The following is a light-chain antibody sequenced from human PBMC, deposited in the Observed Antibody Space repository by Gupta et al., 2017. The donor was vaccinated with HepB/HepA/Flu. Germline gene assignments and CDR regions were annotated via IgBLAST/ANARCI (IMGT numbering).Light chain of an antibody. CDR1: SSDVGSYNR. J-gene: IGLJ2*01. V-gene: IGLV2-18*02. CDR2: EVR. CDR3: SSYTSSSNVV. Sequence: QSALTQPPSVSGSPGQSVTISCTGTSSDVGSYNRVSWYQQSPGTAPKLMIYEVRNRPSGVPGRFSGSNSGNTASLTISGLQAEDEADYYCSSYTSSSNVVFGGGTKLTVL.